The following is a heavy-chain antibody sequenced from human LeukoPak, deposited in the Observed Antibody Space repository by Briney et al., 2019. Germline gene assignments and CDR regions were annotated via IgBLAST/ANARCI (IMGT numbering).Heavy chain of an antibody. CDR3: ARVAFDYYDSSGLLFDY. D-gene: IGHD3-22*01. J-gene: IGHJ4*02. CDR1: GGSISSGDYY. V-gene: IGHV4-30-4*01. Sequence: SQTLSLTCTVSGGSISSGDYYWGWIRQPPGKGLEWIGYIYYSGSTYYNPSLKSRVTISVDTSKNQFSLKLSSVTAADTAVYYCARVAFDYYDSSGLLFDYWGQGTLVTVSS. CDR2: IYYSGST.